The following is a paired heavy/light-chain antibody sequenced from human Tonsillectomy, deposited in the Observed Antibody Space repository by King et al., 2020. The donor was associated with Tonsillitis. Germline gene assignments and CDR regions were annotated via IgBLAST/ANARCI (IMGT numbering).Heavy chain of an antibody. J-gene: IGHJ6*02. CDR1: GFTFTSSA. CDR3: AAETLTLNWNDDNGRYGMDV. D-gene: IGHD1-1*01. CDR2: IVVGSGNT. Sequence: QMQLVQSGPEVKEPGTSVKVSCKASGFTFTSSAVQWVRQARGQRLEWIGWIVVGSGNTNYAQKFQERVTISRDMSTSTAYMELSSLRSEDTAVYYCAAETLTLNWNDDNGRYGMDVWGQGTTVTVSS. V-gene: IGHV1-58*01.
Light chain of an antibody. CDR2: QNS. V-gene: IGLV3-1*01. Sequence: SYELTQPPSVSVSPGQTAIITCSGDELGDKYACWYQQKPGLSPVLLIYQNSKRPSGIPERFSGSNSGNTATLTISGTQAMDEADYYCQAWDSSTVIFGGGTRLTVL. CDR3: QAWDSSTVI. CDR1: ELGDKY. J-gene: IGLJ2*01.